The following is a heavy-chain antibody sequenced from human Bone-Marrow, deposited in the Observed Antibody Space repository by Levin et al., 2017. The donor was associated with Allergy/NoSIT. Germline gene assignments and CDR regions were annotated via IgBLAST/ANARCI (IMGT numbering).Heavy chain of an antibody. CDR1: GFTFSNYA. CDR2: ISRSGDRT. Sequence: HPSETLSLTCVASGFTFSNYAMTWVRQAPGQGLEWVAGISRSGDRTFYADSVKGRFTVSRDNSKNTLALQMDSLRAEDSALYFCARGPDESGFFGVIVIPVDYMDVWGKGTTVTVSS. CDR3: ARGPDESGFFGVIVIPVDYMDV. D-gene: IGHD3-3*01. J-gene: IGHJ6*03. V-gene: IGHV3-23*01.